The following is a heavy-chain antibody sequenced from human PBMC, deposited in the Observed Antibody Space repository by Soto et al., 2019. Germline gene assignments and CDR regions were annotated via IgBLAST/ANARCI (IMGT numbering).Heavy chain of an antibody. CDR3: ARLTVYYDFWRGKTGRYYFNY. Sequence: QVQLVQSGAEVKKPGASVKVSCKASGYTFTSYDINWVRQATGQGLEWMGWMNTNSGNTGYAQKFQGRVTMTRNTYISTAYMELSSLRSEDTAVYYCARLTVYYDFWRGKTGRYYFNYGGQGTRVTVSS. J-gene: IGHJ4*02. V-gene: IGHV1-8*01. CDR2: MNTNSGNT. CDR1: GYTFTSYD. D-gene: IGHD3-3*01.